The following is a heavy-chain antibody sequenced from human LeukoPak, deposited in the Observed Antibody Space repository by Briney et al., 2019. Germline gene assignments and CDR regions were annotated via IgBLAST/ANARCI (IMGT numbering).Heavy chain of an antibody. CDR1: GYTFTSYG. Sequence: ASVKVSCKASGYTFTSYGISWVRQAPGQGLEWMGWISAYNGNTNYAQKLQGRATMTTDTSTSTAYMELRSLRSDDTAVYYCARVPDYYDSSGYYHDAFDIWGQGTMVTVSS. J-gene: IGHJ3*02. CDR3: ARVPDYYDSSGYYHDAFDI. D-gene: IGHD3-22*01. V-gene: IGHV1-18*01. CDR2: ISAYNGNT.